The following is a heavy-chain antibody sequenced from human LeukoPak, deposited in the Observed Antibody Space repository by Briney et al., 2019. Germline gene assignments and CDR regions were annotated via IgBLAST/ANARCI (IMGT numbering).Heavy chain of an antibody. CDR3: ARDLMHCSGGSCFRTYAFDV. D-gene: IGHD2-15*01. CDR2: IYYSGST. J-gene: IGHJ3*01. CDR1: GGSISSYY. V-gene: IGHV4-59*01. Sequence: SETLSLTCTVSGGSISSYYWSWTRQPPGKGLEWIGYIYYSGSTNYNPSLKSRVTISLDTSKNQFSLKLSSVTAADTAVYYCARDLMHCSGGSCFRTYAFDVWGQGTMVTVSS.